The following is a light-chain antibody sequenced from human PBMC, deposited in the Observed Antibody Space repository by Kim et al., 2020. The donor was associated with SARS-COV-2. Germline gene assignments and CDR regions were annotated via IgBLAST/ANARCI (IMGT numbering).Light chain of an antibody. Sequence: EIVLTQSPGTLSLSPGERDTLSCRASQSVSDNYLAWYQQKPGQAPRLLIYGASSRATGIPDRFSGSGSGTDFTLTISRLEPEDFAVYYCQQYDTSPSCTFGQGTKLEI. CDR2: GAS. V-gene: IGKV3-20*01. CDR3: QQYDTSPSCT. CDR1: QSVSDNY. J-gene: IGKJ2*02.